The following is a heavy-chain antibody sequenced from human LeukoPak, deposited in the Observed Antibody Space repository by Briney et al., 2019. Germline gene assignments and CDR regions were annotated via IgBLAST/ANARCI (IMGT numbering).Heavy chain of an antibody. V-gene: IGHV3-11*04. J-gene: IGHJ3*02. CDR2: ISSSGSTI. Sequence: GGSLRLSCAASGFTFSDYYMSWIRQAPGKGLEWVSYISSSGSTIYYADSVKGRFTISRDYAKNSLYLQMNSLRAEDTAVYYCASPKKGYDPGAFDIWGQGTMVTVSS. D-gene: IGHD3-16*01. CDR1: GFTFSDYY. CDR3: ASPKKGYDPGAFDI.